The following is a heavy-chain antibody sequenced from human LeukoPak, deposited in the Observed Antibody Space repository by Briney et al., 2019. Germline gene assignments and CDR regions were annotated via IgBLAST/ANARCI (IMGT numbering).Heavy chain of an antibody. CDR3: TRTWDDYDFWSGYYWY. J-gene: IGHJ4*02. Sequence: ASVKVSCKASGYTFTGYYMHWVRQAPGQGLERMGWINPNSGGTNYAQKFQGRVTMTRDTSISTAYMELSRLRSDDTAVYYCTRTWDDYDFWSGYYWYWGQRTLVTVSS. V-gene: IGHV1-2*02. CDR1: GYTFTGYY. CDR2: INPNSGGT. D-gene: IGHD3-3*01.